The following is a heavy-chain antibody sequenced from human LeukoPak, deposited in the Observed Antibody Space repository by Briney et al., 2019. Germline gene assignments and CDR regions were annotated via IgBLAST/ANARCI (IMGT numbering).Heavy chain of an antibody. CDR3: ARVTPFYNAYEEVAEYSHH. D-gene: IGHD5-12*01. CDR2: ITSGSSHI. Sequence: GGSLRLSCAASGFAFSSYNMNWVRQTPGQGLEWVSSITSGSSHIYYADSVKGRFTISRDNAKSSLYLQMNSLRAEDTAVYYCARVTPFYNAYEEVAEYSHHGAQAPLDIVP. CDR1: GFAFSSYN. J-gene: IGHJ1*01. V-gene: IGHV3-21*01.